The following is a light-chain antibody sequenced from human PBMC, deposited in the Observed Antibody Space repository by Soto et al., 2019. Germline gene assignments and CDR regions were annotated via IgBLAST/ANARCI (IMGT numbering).Light chain of an antibody. Sequence: SALTQPPSVSEAPGQRVTISCSGSSSNIGNNAVNWYQQLPGKAPKLLIYYDDLLPSGVSDRFSGSKSGTSASLAISGLQSEDEADYYCAAWDDSLGSGVFGTGTKVTVL. CDR1: SSNIGNNA. J-gene: IGLJ1*01. V-gene: IGLV1-36*01. CDR3: AAWDDSLGSGV. CDR2: YDD.